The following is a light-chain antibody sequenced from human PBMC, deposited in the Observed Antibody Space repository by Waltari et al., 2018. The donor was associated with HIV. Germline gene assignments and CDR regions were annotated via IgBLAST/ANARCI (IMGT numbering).Light chain of an antibody. J-gene: IGLJ2*01. V-gene: IGLV1-44*01. CDR3: ATWDDSLKGVV. Sequence: QSVLTQPPSVSWPTGQSVILSCSGHTSHIGSNTVTWYAKVPGAAPRVLIHRVNQRPSGVHDRFSGSKSGSSASLAIGGLQSADEADYYCATWDDSLKGVVFGGGTTLTVL. CDR1: TSHIGSNT. CDR2: RVN.